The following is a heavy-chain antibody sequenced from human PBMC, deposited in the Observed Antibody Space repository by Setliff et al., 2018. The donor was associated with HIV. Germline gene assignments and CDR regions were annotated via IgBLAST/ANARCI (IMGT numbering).Heavy chain of an antibody. CDR2: IYSGGTT. J-gene: IGHJ4*03. CDR1: GFTVSSNY. CDR3: ARSPQGGYFDY. V-gene: IGHV3-53*01. Sequence: PGGSLRLSCAASGFTVSSNYMNWVRQAPGKGLEWVSIIYSGGTTYYADSVKGRFTISRDNSKNTLYPQMNSLRVEDTAVYHCARSPQGGYFDYWGQGTLVTVSS.